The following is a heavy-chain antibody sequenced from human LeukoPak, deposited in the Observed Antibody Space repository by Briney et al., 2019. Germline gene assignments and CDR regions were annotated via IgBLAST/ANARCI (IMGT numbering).Heavy chain of an antibody. V-gene: IGHV3-23*01. D-gene: IGHD3-10*01. CDR2: ISGSGGST. CDR3: GGTYGSGSYYKGDY. J-gene: IGHJ4*02. Sequence: QAGGSLRLSCAASGFTFSSYAMSWVRQAPGKGLEGVSTISGSGGSTYYADSVKGRFTISRDNSKNTLFLQMNSLRAEDTAVYYCGGTYGSGSYYKGDYWGQGTLVTVSS. CDR1: GFTFSSYA.